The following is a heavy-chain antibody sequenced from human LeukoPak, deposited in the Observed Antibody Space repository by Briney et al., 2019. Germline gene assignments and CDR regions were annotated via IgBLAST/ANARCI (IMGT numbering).Heavy chain of an antibody. V-gene: IGHV1-24*01. J-gene: IGHJ6*03. Sequence: ASVKVSCKVSGYTLTELSMHWVRQAPGKGLEWMGGFDPEDGETIYAQKFQGRVTMTEDTSTDTAYMELSSLRSEDTAVYYCARGLGQRYFDWSYYMDVWGKGTTVTVSS. CDR1: GYTLTELS. CDR3: ARGLGQRYFDWSYYMDV. CDR2: FDPEDGET. D-gene: IGHD3-9*01.